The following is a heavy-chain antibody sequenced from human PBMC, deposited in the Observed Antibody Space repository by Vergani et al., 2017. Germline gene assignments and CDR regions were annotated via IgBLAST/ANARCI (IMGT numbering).Heavy chain of an antibody. CDR2: ISGSGDST. CDR1: GFTFSSYA. D-gene: IGHD1-26*01. CDR3: AKDLNSGSYLSDWYFDL. V-gene: IGHV3-23*01. Sequence: EVQLLESGGGLVQPGGSLRLSCAVSGFTFSSYAMSWVRQAPGKGLEWVSGISGSGDSTYYADSVKGRFTISRDNSKNTLYLQMTSLRAEDTAVYYCAKDLNSGSYLSDWYFDLWGRGTLVTVSS. J-gene: IGHJ2*01.